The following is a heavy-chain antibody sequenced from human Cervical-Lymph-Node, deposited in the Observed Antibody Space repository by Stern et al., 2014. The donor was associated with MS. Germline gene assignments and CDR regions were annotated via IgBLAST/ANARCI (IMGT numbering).Heavy chain of an antibody. CDR1: GGSISSGSHY. D-gene: IGHD5/OR15-5a*01. Sequence: QVQLVQSGQGLVKPSQTLSLTCTVSGGSISSGSHYWSWIRPPAGQGLEWVGRIYSTGRVDYNPSFKGRVTMSVNTSKDQFPLELRSVTAADTAMYYCAREWIYEVSWFDSWGQGSLVIVSS. CDR2: IYSTGRV. J-gene: IGHJ5*01. CDR3: AREWIYEVSWFDS. V-gene: IGHV4-61*02.